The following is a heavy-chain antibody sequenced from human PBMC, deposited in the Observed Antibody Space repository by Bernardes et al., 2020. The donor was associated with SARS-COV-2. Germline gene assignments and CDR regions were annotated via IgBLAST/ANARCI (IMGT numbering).Heavy chain of an antibody. CDR1: GFTFSSSW. D-gene: IGHD3-22*01. V-gene: IGHV3-7*01. J-gene: IGHJ4*02. Sequence: GGSLRLSCVASGFTFSSSWMSWVRQAPGKGLEWVANIKQDGSAKYYVDSVKGRFTISRDNAKNSLYLQMNSLRAEDTAVYYCASSAIGDSSGYYYEVLDYWGQGTLVTVSS. CDR3: ASSAIGDSSGYYYEVLDY. CDR2: IKQDGSAK.